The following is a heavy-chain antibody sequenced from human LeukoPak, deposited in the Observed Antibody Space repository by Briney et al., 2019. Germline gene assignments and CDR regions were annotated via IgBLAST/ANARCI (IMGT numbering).Heavy chain of an antibody. CDR2: ISDRSNYI. CDR3: VRAYSHLFDY. J-gene: IGHJ4*02. V-gene: IGHV3-21*01. CDR1: GFTFSSYS. D-gene: IGHD5-18*01. Sequence: PGGSLRLSCAASGFTFSSYSMNWVRQAPGKGLEWVSSISDRSNYIYYADSVKGRFTISRDNAKNSLYLQLNSLRAEDTAVYYCVRAYSHLFDYRGEGTLVTISS.